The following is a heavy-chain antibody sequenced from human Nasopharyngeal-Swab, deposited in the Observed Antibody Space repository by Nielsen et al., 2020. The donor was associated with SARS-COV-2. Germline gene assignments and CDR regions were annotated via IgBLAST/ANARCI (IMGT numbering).Heavy chain of an antibody. CDR2: ISYDGSNK. CDR3: AKHSGWYYFDY. CDR1: GFTFSSYG. J-gene: IGHJ4*02. Sequence: SLRLSCAASGFTFSSYGMHWVRQAPGKGLEWVAVISYDGSNKYYADSVKGRFTISRDNSKNTLYLQMNSLRAEDTAVYYCAKHSGWYYFDYWGQGTLVTVSS. D-gene: IGHD6-19*01. V-gene: IGHV3-30*18.